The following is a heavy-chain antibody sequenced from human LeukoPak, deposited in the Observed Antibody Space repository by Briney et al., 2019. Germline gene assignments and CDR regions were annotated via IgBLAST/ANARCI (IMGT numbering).Heavy chain of an antibody. D-gene: IGHD6-13*01. Sequence: GGSLRLSCAASGFTFSSYGMHWVRQAPGKGLEWVAVISYDGSNKYHADSVKGRFTISRDNSKNTLYLQMNSLRAEDTAVYYCARQQQLVPLTDYWGQGTLVTVSS. J-gene: IGHJ4*02. CDR1: GFTFSSYG. V-gene: IGHV3-30*03. CDR3: ARQQQLVPLTDY. CDR2: ISYDGSNK.